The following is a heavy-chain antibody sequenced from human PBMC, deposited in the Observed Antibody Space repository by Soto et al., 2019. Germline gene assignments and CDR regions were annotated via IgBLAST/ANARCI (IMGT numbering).Heavy chain of an antibody. Sequence: QVQVVGSGGGLVKPGGSLRVSCTASGISFSDHYRSWIRQAPGKGLEWVSYIDSSGGYINYADAVKGRFTISRDNARNSLYLQMNSLRVQDTAVYYCARAVTGRDILTGSTNRYFGPWGSGTLVTVSS. V-gene: IGHV3-11*06. D-gene: IGHD3-9*01. CDR3: ARAVTGRDILTGSTNRYFGP. CDR2: IDSSGGYI. CDR1: GISFSDHY. J-gene: IGHJ2*01.